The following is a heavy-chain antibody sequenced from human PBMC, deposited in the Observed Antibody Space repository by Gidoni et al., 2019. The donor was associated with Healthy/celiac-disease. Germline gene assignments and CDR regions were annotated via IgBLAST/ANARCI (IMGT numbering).Heavy chain of an antibody. D-gene: IGHD3-3*01. J-gene: IGHJ4*02. Sequence: QVQLVQSGAEVKTPGAPVKVSCKASGYTFTSYYMPWVLQAPGQGLEWMGIINPRGGRTSYAQKFHGRVTMNRDTSTSTVYMELSSLRSEDTAVYYCARDRPDDFWSGSNVDYWGQGTLVTVSS. V-gene: IGHV1-46*01. CDR1: GYTFTSYY. CDR3: ARDRPDDFWSGSNVDY. CDR2: INPRGGRT.